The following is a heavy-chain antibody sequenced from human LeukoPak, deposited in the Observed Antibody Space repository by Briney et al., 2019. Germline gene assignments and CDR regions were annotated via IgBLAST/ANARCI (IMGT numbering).Heavy chain of an antibody. J-gene: IGHJ5*02. Sequence: PSETLSLTCTVSGGSISSHYWSWIRQPPGKGLEWIGYIYYSGSTNYNPSLKSRVTISVDTPKNQFSLKLSSVTAADTAVYYCARDYNPGYSSSWYWDNWFDPWGQGTLVTVSS. V-gene: IGHV4-59*11. CDR3: ARDYNPGYSSSWYWDNWFDP. D-gene: IGHD6-13*01. CDR1: GGSISSHY. CDR2: IYYSGST.